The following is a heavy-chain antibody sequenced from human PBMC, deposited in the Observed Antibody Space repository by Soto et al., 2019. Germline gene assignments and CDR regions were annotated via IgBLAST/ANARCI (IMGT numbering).Heavy chain of an antibody. Sequence: QVQLVQSGAEVKKPGASVKVSCKASGYTFTSFYMHWVRQAPGQGLEWMGIINPSGTTTDYAQKFQGSVTMTTVTSTSTYYMELRSLTSEDTAVYYCANPQIASHCYYGMEVWGQGTAVTVSS. CDR2: INPSGTTT. V-gene: IGHV1-46*01. J-gene: IGHJ6*02. CDR1: GYTFTSFY. CDR3: ANPQIASHCYYGMEV.